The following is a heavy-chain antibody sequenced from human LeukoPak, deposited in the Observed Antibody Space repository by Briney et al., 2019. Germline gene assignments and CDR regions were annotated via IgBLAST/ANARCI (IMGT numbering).Heavy chain of an antibody. CDR3: ARDQGYSSGLDY. Sequence: SETLSLTCSVSGGSVSSGGYHWSWVRQPPGRGLEWIGYIYYSGSTNYNPSLKSRVTISVDTSKNQFSLKLSSVTAADTAVYYCARDQGYSSGLDYWGQGTLVTVSS. D-gene: IGHD6-19*01. J-gene: IGHJ4*02. CDR1: GGSVSSGGYH. V-gene: IGHV4-61*08. CDR2: IYYSGST.